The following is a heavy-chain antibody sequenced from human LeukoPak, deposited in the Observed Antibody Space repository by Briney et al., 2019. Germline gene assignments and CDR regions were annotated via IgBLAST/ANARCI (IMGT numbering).Heavy chain of an antibody. V-gene: IGHV4-59*12. Sequence: SETLSLTCTVSGGSISSYYWSWIRQPPGKGLEWIGQISYSGSTNYNPSLKSRVTISVDTSKNQFSLKLSSVTAADAAVYYCARVYGSGWYFDYWGQGTLVTVSS. CDR2: ISYSGST. D-gene: IGHD6-19*01. CDR3: ARVYGSGWYFDY. CDR1: GGSISSYY. J-gene: IGHJ4*02.